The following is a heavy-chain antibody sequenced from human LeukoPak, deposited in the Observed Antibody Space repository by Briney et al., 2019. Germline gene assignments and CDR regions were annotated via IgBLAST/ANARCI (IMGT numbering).Heavy chain of an antibody. V-gene: IGHV1-18*04. CDR3: ARLESRLVGATPGY. CDR1: GYTFTSYG. Sequence: ASVKVSCKASGYTFTSYGISWVRQAPGQGLEWMGWISAYNGNTNYAQKLQGRVTMTTDTSTSTAYMELRSLRSDDTAVYYCARLESRLVGATPGYWGQGTLVTVSS. D-gene: IGHD1-26*01. CDR2: ISAYNGNT. J-gene: IGHJ4*02.